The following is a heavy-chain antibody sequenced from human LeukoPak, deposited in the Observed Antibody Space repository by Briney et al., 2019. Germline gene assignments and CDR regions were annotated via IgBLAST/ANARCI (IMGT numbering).Heavy chain of an antibody. V-gene: IGHV4-4*08. D-gene: IGHD3-22*01. CDR3: ARRAYYDSSGYSPTSGYFDL. J-gene: IGHJ2*01. CDR1: GGSIFSYY. Sequence: ASETLSLTCTVSGGSIFSYYWNWIRQPPGKGLEWIGYIYSNGITNYSPSLRSRGSMSIATSKNQFSLRLTSVTAADTAIYYCARRAYYDSSGYSPTSGYFDLWGRGTLVTVSS. CDR2: IYSNGIT.